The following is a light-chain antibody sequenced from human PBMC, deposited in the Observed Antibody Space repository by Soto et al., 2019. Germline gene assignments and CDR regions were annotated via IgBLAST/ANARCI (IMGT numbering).Light chain of an antibody. J-gene: IGKJ1*01. V-gene: IGKV3-20*01. CDR2: GAS. Sequence: EIVLTQSPGTLSLSPGERATLSCRASQNVNNNYLAWYQQKPGQAPRLLIYGASGRATGIPDRFSGSGSGTDFTLSISRREPEDFAVYYCQQLGTFGQGTKVE. CDR3: QQLGT. CDR1: QNVNNNY.